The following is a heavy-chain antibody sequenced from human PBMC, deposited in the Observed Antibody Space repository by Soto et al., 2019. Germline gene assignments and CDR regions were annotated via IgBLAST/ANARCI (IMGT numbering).Heavy chain of an antibody. Sequence: QAQLVQSEGEVKKPGATVKVSCKASGYTFTNYGFSWVRQAPGQGLEWMGWINVYSGNTNYAQKFQDRVTMSTDTFTSTAYMELRSLRSDDTAVYYCARYEYGICAYWGQGTLVTVSS. CDR1: GYTFTNYG. CDR3: ARYEYGICAY. J-gene: IGHJ4*02. D-gene: IGHD3-16*01. CDR2: INVYSGNT. V-gene: IGHV1-18*01.